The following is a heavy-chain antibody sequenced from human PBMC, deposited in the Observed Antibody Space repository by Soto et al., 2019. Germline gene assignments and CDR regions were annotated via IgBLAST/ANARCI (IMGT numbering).Heavy chain of an antibody. V-gene: IGHV3-73*01. CDR1: GFTFSGPA. D-gene: IGHD2-2*01. CDR2: IRSKSNDYAT. J-gene: IGHJ4*02. CDR3: TVGVVVKAATDY. Sequence: GGSLRLSCAGSGFTFSGPAIHWVRQASGKGPEWVGRIRSKSNDYATSYAASVKGRFTISRDDSKNTAYLQMDRLETEDTAVYYCTVGVVVKAATDYWGQGTLVTVSS.